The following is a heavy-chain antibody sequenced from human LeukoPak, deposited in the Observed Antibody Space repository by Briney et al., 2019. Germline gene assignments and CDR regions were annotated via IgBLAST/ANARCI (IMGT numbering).Heavy chain of an antibody. J-gene: IGHJ2*01. CDR2: IYYTRST. Sequence: SETLSLTCTVSGGSIGSSSYYWGWIRQPPGKGLEWIGSIYYTRSTYYNPSLKSRVTISVDTSKNQFSLKLTSVTAADTAVYYRARGVTMIVVVIHDWYFDLWGRGILVTVSS. D-gene: IGHD3-22*01. V-gene: IGHV4-39*01. CDR3: ARGVTMIVVVIHDWYFDL. CDR1: GGSIGSSSYY.